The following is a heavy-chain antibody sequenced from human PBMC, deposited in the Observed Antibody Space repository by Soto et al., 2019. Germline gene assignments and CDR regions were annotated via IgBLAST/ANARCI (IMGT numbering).Heavy chain of an antibody. CDR2: ISSSSSYI. V-gene: IGHV3-21*01. CDR1: GFTFSSYS. J-gene: IGHJ3*02. CDR3: ARDPEWEPRVSVAFDI. Sequence: GGSPRLSFSASGFTFSSYSMNWVPPAPGKGLEWVLSISSSSSYIYYADSVKGRFTISRDHAKNSLYLQMNSLRAEDTAVYYCARDPEWEPRVSVAFDIWGQGTMVTVSS. D-gene: IGHD1-26*01.